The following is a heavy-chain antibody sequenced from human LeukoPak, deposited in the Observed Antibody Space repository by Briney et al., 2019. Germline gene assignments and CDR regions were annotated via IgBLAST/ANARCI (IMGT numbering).Heavy chain of an antibody. Sequence: PGGSLRLSCAASGFTFSSYEMNWVRQAPGKGLEWASYISSSGSTMYYADSVKGRFTISRDNAKNSLYLQMNSLRVEDTAVYYCARKDYDFWIAYYTAAAFDYWGQGTLVTVSS. V-gene: IGHV3-48*03. CDR3: ARKDYDFWIAYYTAAAFDY. D-gene: IGHD3-3*01. CDR1: GFTFSSYE. J-gene: IGHJ4*02. CDR2: ISSSGSTM.